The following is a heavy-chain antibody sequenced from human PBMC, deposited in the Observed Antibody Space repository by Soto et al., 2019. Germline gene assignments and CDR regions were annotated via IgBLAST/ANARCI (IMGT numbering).Heavy chain of an antibody. D-gene: IGHD3-22*01. V-gene: IGHV3-21*01. Sequence: EVQLVESGGGLVKPGGSLRLSCAASGFTFSSYSMNWVRQAPGKGLEWVSSISSSSSYIYYADLVKGRFTISRDNAKNSLYLQMNSLRAEDRAVYYFARRTSYDSSGYYCYWGQGTLVTVSS. J-gene: IGHJ4*02. CDR2: ISSSSSYI. CDR1: GFTFSSYS. CDR3: ARRTSYDSSGYYCY.